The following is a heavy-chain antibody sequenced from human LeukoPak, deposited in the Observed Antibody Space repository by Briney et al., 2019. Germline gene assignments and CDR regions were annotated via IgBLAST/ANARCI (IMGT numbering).Heavy chain of an antibody. D-gene: IGHD3-22*01. V-gene: IGHV1-69*04. Sequence: SVKVSCKASGGTFSSYAISWVRQAPGQGLEWMGRIIPILGIANYAQKFQGRVTITADKSTSTAYMELSSLRSEDMAVYYCARGGYYYDSSGYHDAFDIWGQGTMVTVSS. J-gene: IGHJ3*02. CDR2: IIPILGIA. CDR1: GGTFSSYA. CDR3: ARGGYYYDSSGYHDAFDI.